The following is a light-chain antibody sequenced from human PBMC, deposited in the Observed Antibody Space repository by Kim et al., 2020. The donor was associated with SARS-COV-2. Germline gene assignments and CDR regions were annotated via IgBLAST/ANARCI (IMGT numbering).Light chain of an antibody. V-gene: IGKV3-20*01. CDR2: GAS. Sequence: EIVLTQSPGTLSLSPGERATLSCRASQSVSSSYLAWYQQKPGQAPRLLIYGASSRATGIPDRFSGSGSGTDFTLTIRRLEPEDFAVYYCQQYGSSPSYSFGQGTKLEI. CDR3: QQYGSSPSYS. J-gene: IGKJ2*03. CDR1: QSVSSSY.